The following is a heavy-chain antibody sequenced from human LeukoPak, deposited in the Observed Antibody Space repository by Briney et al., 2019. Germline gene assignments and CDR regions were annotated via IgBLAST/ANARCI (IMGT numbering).Heavy chain of an antibody. V-gene: IGHV4-34*01. CDR3: ARGGWVDY. D-gene: IGHD5-24*01. CDR2: INHSGST. Sequence: SETLSLTCTVSGGSISSYYWSWIRQPPGKGLEWIGEINHSGSTNYNPSLKSRVTISVDTSKNQFSLKLSSVTAADMAVYYCARGGWVDYWGQGTLVTVSS. CDR1: GGSISSYY. J-gene: IGHJ4*02.